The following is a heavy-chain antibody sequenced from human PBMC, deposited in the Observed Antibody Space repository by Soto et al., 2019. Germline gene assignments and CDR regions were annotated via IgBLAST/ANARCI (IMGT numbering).Heavy chain of an antibody. J-gene: IGHJ4*02. CDR3: ATRAYYYDSSGYFDY. Sequence: GGSLRLSCAASGFTFSSYAMSWVRQAPGKGLEWVSVISGSGGSTYYADSVKGRFTISRDNSKNTLYLQMNSLRAEDTAVYYCATRAYYYDSSGYFDYWGQGTLVTVSS. D-gene: IGHD3-22*01. CDR2: ISGSGGST. CDR1: GFTFSSYA. V-gene: IGHV3-23*01.